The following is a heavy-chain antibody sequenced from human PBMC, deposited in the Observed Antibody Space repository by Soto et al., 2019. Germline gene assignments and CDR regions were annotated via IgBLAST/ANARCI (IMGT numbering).Heavy chain of an antibody. D-gene: IGHD3-3*01. CDR2: MNPNSGNT. CDR1: GYTFTSYD. Sequence: ASVKVSCKASGYTFTSYDINWVRQATGQGLEWMGWMNPNSGNTGYAQKFQGRVTMTRNTSISTAYMELSSLRSEDTAVYYCARGLSDFWSGYYGPTNWFDPWGQGTLVTVSS. CDR3: ARGLSDFWSGYYGPTNWFDP. J-gene: IGHJ5*02. V-gene: IGHV1-8*01.